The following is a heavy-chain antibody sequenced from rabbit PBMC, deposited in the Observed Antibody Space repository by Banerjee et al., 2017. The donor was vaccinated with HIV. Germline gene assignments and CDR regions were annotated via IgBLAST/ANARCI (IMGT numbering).Heavy chain of an antibody. V-gene: IGHV1S7*01. J-gene: IGHJ4*01. CDR3: AKDMGVAAGYFFNL. Sequence: VNGRFTISRDNAQNTLYLQLNSLTAADTATYFCAKDMGVAAGYFFNLWGQGTLVTVS. D-gene: IGHD4-1*01.